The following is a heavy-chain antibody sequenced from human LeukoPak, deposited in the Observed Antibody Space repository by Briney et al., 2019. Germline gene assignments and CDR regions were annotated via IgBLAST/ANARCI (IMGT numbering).Heavy chain of an antibody. J-gene: IGHJ3*01. CDR3: ARDGDGYPD. Sequence: PGSSLRLSCVGSGFTFSHYAMHWVRQAPGKGLEWLAVVSYDGSNEYYADSVKGRFTISRDNAKNSLYLQMNSLRVEDTAVYYCARDGDGYPDWGQGTSVTVSS. CDR1: GFTFSHYA. V-gene: IGHV3-30*04. D-gene: IGHD5-18*01. CDR2: VSYDGSNE.